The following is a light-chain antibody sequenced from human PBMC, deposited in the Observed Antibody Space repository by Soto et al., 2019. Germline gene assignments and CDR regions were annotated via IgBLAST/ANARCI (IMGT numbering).Light chain of an antibody. Sequence: EIVLTQSPGTLSLSPGERATLPCRASQSVSSTYLAWYQQKPGQAPRLLMYGASSRATGIPDRFSGSGSGTDFTLTISRLEPEDFAVYYCQQYGSSRQTFGQGTKVEIK. J-gene: IGKJ1*01. CDR1: QSVSSTY. V-gene: IGKV3-20*01. CDR2: GAS. CDR3: QQYGSSRQT.